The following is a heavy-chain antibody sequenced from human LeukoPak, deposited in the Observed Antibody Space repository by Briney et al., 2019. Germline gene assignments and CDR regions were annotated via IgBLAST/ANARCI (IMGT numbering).Heavy chain of an antibody. CDR2: IYYSGST. CDR3: ARVGYYYDSGNWFDP. CDR1: GGSISSYY. V-gene: IGHV4-59*01. D-gene: IGHD3-22*01. Sequence: SETLSLTCTVSGGSISSYYWSWIRQPPGKGLEWIGYIYYSGSTNYNPSLKSRVTISVDTSKNQFSLKLSSVTAADMAVYYCARVGYYYDSGNWFDPWGQGTLVTVSS. J-gene: IGHJ5*02.